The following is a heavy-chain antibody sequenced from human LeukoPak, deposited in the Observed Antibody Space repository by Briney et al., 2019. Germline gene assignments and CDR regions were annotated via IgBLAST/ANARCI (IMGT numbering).Heavy chain of an antibody. D-gene: IGHD6-19*01. CDR1: AGSISSAY. CDR3: ARQWLVSPLFDY. Sequence: KSSETLSLTCTVSAGSISSAYWNWIRQPPGKGLEWIGEINHSGSTNYNPSLKSRVTISVDASKNQLSLKLSSMTAADTAVYYCARQWLVSPLFDYWGQGTLVTDSS. J-gene: IGHJ4*02. CDR2: INHSGST. V-gene: IGHV4-34*01.